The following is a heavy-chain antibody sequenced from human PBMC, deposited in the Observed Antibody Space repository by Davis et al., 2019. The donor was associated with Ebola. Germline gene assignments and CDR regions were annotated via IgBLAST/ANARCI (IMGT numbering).Heavy chain of an antibody. V-gene: IGHV1-18*01. CDR2: ISAYNGNT. D-gene: IGHD1-26*01. J-gene: IGHJ5*01. Sequence: ASVKVSCKASSYTFTSYCISWVRQAPGQGLEWMGWISAYNGNTNYAQKLQGRVTMTTDTSRSTAYMELRSLRSDDTAVYYWAREAGATTRKYDSWGQGTLVTVSS. CDR1: SYTFTSYC. CDR3: AREAGATTRKYDS.